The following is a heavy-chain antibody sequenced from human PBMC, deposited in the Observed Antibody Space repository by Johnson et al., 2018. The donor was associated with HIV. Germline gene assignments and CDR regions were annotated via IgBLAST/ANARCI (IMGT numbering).Heavy chain of an antibody. J-gene: IGHJ3*02. D-gene: IGHD2-21*02. V-gene: IGHV3-66*02. CDR3: ARSPASRVGDSFAFDI. CDR2: IYSGGST. Sequence: VQLVESGGGLVKPGGSLRLSCAASGFTVSSNYMSWVRQAPGQGLEWVSVIYSGGSTYYADSVKGRFTISRDNSKNTLYLQMNSLRPEDTAVYYCARSPASRVGDSFAFDIWGQGTMVTVSS. CDR1: GFTVSSNY.